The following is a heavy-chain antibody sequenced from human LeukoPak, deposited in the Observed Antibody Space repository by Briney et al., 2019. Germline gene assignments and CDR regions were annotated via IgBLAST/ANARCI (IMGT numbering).Heavy chain of an antibody. CDR1: GGSISRYY. J-gene: IGHJ6*02. CDR3: AASYYYYGMDV. Sequence: SDTLSLTCIVSGGSISRYYWRWIRQPPGKGLEWIGYIYYSGSTNHNPSLTSRVTISVDTSKNQSSLRLSSVTAADTAVYYCAASYYYYGMDVWGQGTTVTVSS. CDR2: IYYSGST. V-gene: IGHV4-59*08.